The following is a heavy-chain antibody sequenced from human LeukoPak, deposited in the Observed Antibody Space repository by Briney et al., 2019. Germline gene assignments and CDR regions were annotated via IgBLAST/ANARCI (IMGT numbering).Heavy chain of an antibody. CDR1: GGSISSYY. V-gene: IGHV4-59*08. CDR3: ARHAPMTTYDY. Sequence: SETLSLTCSVSGGSISSYYWSWTRQPPGKGVEWIGYIYYSGSTNYNPSLKSRVTISVDTSKNQFSLKLSSVTAADTAVYYCARHAPMTTYDYWGQGTLVTVSS. J-gene: IGHJ4*02. D-gene: IGHD4-11*01. CDR2: IYYSGST.